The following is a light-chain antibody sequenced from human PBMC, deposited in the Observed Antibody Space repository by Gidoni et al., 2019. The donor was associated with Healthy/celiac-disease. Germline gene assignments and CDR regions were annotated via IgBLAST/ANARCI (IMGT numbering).Light chain of an antibody. V-gene: IGKV2-29*02. CDR3: MQGNRYPRT. CDR1: QSLLHSHGKTY. J-gene: IGKJ5*01. Sequence: DIVMTQTPPSMSVTPGQPASISCKSSQSLLHSHGKTYLYWYLQKPGQSPQLLIYDVSSRFYGGQERLDVCSSGTDFTLTISRVEADDFGIYYCMQGNRYPRTFGQGTRLEIK. CDR2: DVS.